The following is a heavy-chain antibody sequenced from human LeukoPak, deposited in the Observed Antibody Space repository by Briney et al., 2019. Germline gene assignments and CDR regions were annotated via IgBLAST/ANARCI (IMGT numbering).Heavy chain of an antibody. V-gene: IGHV3-11*01. CDR2: ISSSGSTI. Sequence: GGSLRLSCAASGFTFSDYYMSWIRQAPGKGLEWVSYISSSGSTIYYADSVKGRFTISRDNSKNTLYLQMNSLRAEDTAVYYCAREMVRGVTHYYYYGMDVWGQGTTVTVSS. J-gene: IGHJ6*02. CDR3: AREMVRGVTHYYYYGMDV. CDR1: GFTFSDYY. D-gene: IGHD3-10*01.